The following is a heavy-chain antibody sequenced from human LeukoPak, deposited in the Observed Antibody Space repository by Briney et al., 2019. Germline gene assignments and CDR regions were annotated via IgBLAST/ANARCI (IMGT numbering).Heavy chain of an antibody. J-gene: IGHJ4*02. D-gene: IGHD6-13*01. CDR1: GYTFTGYY. CDR3: ARETAAAGMNFDY. CDR2: INPNSGGT. V-gene: IGHV1-2*04. Sequence: ASVKVSCKASGYTFTGYYMHWVRQAPGQGLEWMGWINPNSGGTNYAQKFQGWVTMTRDTSISTAYMELSRLRSDDTAVYYCARETAAAGMNFDYWGQGTLVTVSS.